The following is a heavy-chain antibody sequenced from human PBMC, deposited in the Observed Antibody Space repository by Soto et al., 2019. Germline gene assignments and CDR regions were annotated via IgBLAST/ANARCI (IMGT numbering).Heavy chain of an antibody. Sequence: SETLSLTCTVSGAYMRNDYYYWSWVRQNPGKDLEWIGHMHHSGRTHYNPSLKSRVAISVDTSKNQFSLYLNSVTAADTAVYYCAGWVEVSLGYFDYWGQGTLVTVSS. V-gene: IGHV4-31*03. CDR2: MHHSGRT. CDR3: AGWVEVSLGYFDY. D-gene: IGHD2-15*01. J-gene: IGHJ4*02. CDR1: GAYMRNDYYY.